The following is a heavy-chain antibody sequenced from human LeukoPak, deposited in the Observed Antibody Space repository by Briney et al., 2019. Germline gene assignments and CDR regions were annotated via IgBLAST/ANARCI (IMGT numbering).Heavy chain of an antibody. Sequence: SETLSLTCTVSGGSISSYYWSWIRQPPGKGLEWIGSIYYSGSTYYNPSLKSRVTISVDTSKNQFSLKLSSVTAADTAVYYCARHTPYGSGSYYVGFDPWGQGTLVTVSS. D-gene: IGHD3-10*01. V-gene: IGHV4-59*05. J-gene: IGHJ5*02. CDR2: IYYSGST. CDR1: GGSISSYY. CDR3: ARHTPYGSGSYYVGFDP.